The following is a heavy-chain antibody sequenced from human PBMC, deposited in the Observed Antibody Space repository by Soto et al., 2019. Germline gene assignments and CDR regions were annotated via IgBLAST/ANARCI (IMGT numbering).Heavy chain of an antibody. CDR1: GYSFTKYW. J-gene: IGHJ4*02. CDR2: IYPGDSDA. CDR3: VRTYSGNCPPPFYFYY. Sequence: PGESLKISCKGSGYSFTKYWIGWVRQMPGKGLEWMGIIYPGDSDARYSPSFQGQVIISADKSINTAYLQWSSLQASDTAVYYCVRTYSGNCPPPFYFYYRGRGTQGTGSS. V-gene: IGHV5-51*01. D-gene: IGHD4-4*01.